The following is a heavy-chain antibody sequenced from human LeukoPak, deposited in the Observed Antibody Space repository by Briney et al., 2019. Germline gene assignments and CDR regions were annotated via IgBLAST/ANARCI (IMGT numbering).Heavy chain of an antibody. V-gene: IGHV3-23*01. Sequence: GSLRLSCAASGFTFSSYAMSWVRQAPGKGLEWVSAISGSGGSTYYADSVKGRFTISRDNSKNTLYLQMNSLRAEDTAVYYCAKGSDYSNYIQLGYHFDYWGQGTLVTVSP. CDR1: GFTFSSYA. CDR2: ISGSGGST. CDR3: AKGSDYSNYIQLGYHFDY. D-gene: IGHD4-11*01. J-gene: IGHJ4*02.